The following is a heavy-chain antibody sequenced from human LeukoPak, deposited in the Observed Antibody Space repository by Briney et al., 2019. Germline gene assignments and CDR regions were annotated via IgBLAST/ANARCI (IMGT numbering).Heavy chain of an antibody. V-gene: IGHV3-21*01. CDR2: ISGTSHYI. D-gene: IGHD3-10*01. J-gene: IGHJ6*03. CDR3: ARDEERYYGSGRDYMDV. CDR1: RFTFSSYS. Sequence: GGSLRLSCAASRFTFSSYSMNWVRQAPGEGLEWVSSISGTSHYIYYADSVKGRFTISRDNAKNSLYLQMNGLRAEDTAVYYCARDEERYYGSGRDYMDVWGKGTTVTVSS.